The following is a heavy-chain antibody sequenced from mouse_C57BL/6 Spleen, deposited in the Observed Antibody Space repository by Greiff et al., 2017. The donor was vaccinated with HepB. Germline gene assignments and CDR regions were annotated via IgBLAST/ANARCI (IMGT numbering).Heavy chain of an antibody. CDR1: GYTFTSYW. CDR2: IDPSDSYT. V-gene: IGHV1-69*01. J-gene: IGHJ2*01. Sequence: QVQLQQPGAELVMPGASVKLSCKASGYTFTSYWMHWVKQRPGQGLEWIGEIDPSDSYTKYNQKFKGKSTLTVDKSSTTAYMQLSSLTTEDSAVYYCARGNSNYHYFDYWGQGTTLTVSS. CDR3: ARGNSNYHYFDY. D-gene: IGHD2-5*01.